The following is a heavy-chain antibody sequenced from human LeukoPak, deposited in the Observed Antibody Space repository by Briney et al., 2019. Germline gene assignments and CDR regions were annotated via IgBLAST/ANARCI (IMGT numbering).Heavy chain of an antibody. J-gene: IGHJ5*02. CDR3: ARDGTSVAGTNWFDP. Sequence: GGSLRLSCAASGFTFSSYWMSWVRQAPGKGLEWVANIKQDGSEKYYVDSVKGRFTISRDNAKNSLYLRMNSLRAEDTAVYYCARDGTSVAGTNWFDPWGQGTLVTVSS. CDR2: IKQDGSEK. CDR1: GFTFSSYW. D-gene: IGHD6-19*01. V-gene: IGHV3-7*01.